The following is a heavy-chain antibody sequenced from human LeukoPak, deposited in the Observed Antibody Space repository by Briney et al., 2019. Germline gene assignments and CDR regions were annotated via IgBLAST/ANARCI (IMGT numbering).Heavy chain of an antibody. CDR1: GFTCSDYY. J-gene: IGHJ3*02. CDR2: ISSSGSTI. CDR3: ARGFVVSEDAFDI. D-gene: IGHD2-21*01. V-gene: IGHV3-11*04. Sequence: GGSLRLSCAASGFTCSDYYMSWIRQAPGKGLEWVSYISSSGSTIYYADSVKGRFTISRDNAKNSLYLQMNSLRAEDTAVYYCARGFVVSEDAFDIWGQGTMVTVSS.